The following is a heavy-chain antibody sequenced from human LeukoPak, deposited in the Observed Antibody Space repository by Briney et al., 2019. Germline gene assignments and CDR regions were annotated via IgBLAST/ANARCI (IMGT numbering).Heavy chain of an antibody. CDR1: GGSISSYY. CDR2: IYYSGTT. J-gene: IGHJ4*02. Sequence: SETLSLTCTVSGGSISSYYWSWTRQPPGKGLEWIGYIYYSGTTNYNPSLKSRVTISVDTSMNQFSLKLSSVTAADTAVYYCARGVYIAAAQYGYWGQGTLVTVSS. V-gene: IGHV4-59*01. D-gene: IGHD6-13*01. CDR3: ARGVYIAAAQYGY.